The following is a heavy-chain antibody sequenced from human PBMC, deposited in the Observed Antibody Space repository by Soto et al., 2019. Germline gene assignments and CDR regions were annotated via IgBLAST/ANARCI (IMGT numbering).Heavy chain of an antibody. CDR3: ASGHIVATTLDY. J-gene: IGHJ4*02. D-gene: IGHD5-12*01. V-gene: IGHV1-8*02. Sequence: VSVKVSCKASGYTFTSYDINWVRQATGQGLEWMGWTNPSRGNTGYAQKFQGRVTMTSKTSISTAYMELSSLRSEDTAVYYCASGHIVATTLDYWGQGTLGNDSS. CDR1: GYTFTSYD. CDR2: TNPSRGNT.